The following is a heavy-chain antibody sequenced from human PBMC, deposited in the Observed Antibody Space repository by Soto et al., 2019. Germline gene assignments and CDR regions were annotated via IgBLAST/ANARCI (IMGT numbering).Heavy chain of an antibody. CDR2: IYYSGST. D-gene: IGHD6-13*01. J-gene: IGHJ5*02. CDR3: ARPAPYIAAAGRGDWFDP. V-gene: IGHV4-39*01. CDR1: GGSISSSSYY. Sequence: QLQLQESGPGLVKPSETLSLTCTVSGGSISSSSYYWGWIRQPPGKGLEWIGSIYYSGSTYYNPSLKSRVTISVDTSKNQFSLKLSSVTAADTAVYYCARPAPYIAAAGRGDWFDPWGQGTLVTVSS.